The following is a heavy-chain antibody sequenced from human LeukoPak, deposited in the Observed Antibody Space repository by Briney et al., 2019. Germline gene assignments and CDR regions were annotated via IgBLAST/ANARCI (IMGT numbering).Heavy chain of an antibody. CDR1: GFIFSTYS. V-gene: IGHV3-48*02. CDR2: ISGSSDAI. CDR3: ARYFGDPQGMDV. Sequence: GGSLRLSCAASGFIFSTYSMSWVRQAPGKGLEWVSYISGSSDAIYYADSVKGRFTISRDNDKNSLYLQMDSLRDEDTAVYYCARYFGDPQGMDVWGQGTTVTVSS. D-gene: IGHD3-10*01. J-gene: IGHJ6*02.